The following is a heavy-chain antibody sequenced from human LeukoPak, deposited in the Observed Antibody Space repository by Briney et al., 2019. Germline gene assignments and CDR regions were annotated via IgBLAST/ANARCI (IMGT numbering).Heavy chain of an antibody. CDR2: FDPEDGET. D-gene: IGHD3-9*01. Sequence: ASMKVSCKVSGYTLTELSMHWVRQAPGKGLEWMGGFDPEDGETIYAQKFQGRVTMTEDTSTDTAYMELSSLRSEDTAVYYCATAADYDILTGYYNGLDYWGQGTLVTVSS. CDR3: ATAADYDILTGYYNGLDY. J-gene: IGHJ4*02. CDR1: GYTLTELS. V-gene: IGHV1-24*01.